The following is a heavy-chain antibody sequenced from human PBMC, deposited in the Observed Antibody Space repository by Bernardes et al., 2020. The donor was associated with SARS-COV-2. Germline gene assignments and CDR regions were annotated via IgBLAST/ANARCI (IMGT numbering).Heavy chain of an antibody. CDR1: GGSISSYY. CDR2: IYTSGST. CDR3: ARDSDYYDFWSGYIYGMDG. D-gene: IGHD3-3*01. Sequence: SETLSLTCTVSGGSISSYYWSWIRQPAGKGLEWIGRIYTSGSTNYNPSLKSRVTMSVDTSKNQFSLKLSSVTAADTAVYYCARDSDYYDFWSGYIYGMDGWGQGTTVTVSS. J-gene: IGHJ6*02. V-gene: IGHV4-4*07.